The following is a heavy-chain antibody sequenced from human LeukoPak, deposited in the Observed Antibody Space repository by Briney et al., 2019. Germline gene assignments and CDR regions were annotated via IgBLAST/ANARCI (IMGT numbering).Heavy chain of an antibody. J-gene: IGHJ6*03. CDR3: AKDDKRGWVVPAESYYMDV. CDR2: IRYDGSNK. CDR1: GFTFSGYG. D-gene: IGHD2-2*01. Sequence: PGGSLRLSCAASGFTFSGYGMHWVRQAPGKGLEWVAFIRYDGSNKYADSVKGRFTISRDNSKNTLYLQMNSPRAEDTAVYSCAKDDKRGWVVPAESYYMDVWGKGTTVTVSS. V-gene: IGHV3-30*02.